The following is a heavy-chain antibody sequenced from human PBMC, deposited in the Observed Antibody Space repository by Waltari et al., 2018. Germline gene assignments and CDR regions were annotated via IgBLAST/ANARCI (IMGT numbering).Heavy chain of an antibody. D-gene: IGHD1-20*01. CDR2: ITVCDDT. Sequence: EVQLLESGGDLVQPGGSLRLSCAAPGIPFRTYAINWVRLAPGTGLEWVSAITVCDDTYYADSVKGRFTISRDTSKDTVYLHMNGLRAEDTAVYYCATPFYNWDDPLHSWGPGTLVTVSS. CDR3: ATPFYNWDDPLHS. CDR1: GIPFRTYA. J-gene: IGHJ4*02. V-gene: IGHV3-23*01.